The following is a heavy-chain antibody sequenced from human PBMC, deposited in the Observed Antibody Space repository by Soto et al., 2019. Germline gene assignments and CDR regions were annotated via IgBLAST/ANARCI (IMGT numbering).Heavy chain of an antibody. J-gene: IGHJ4*02. CDR2: ISGSGGST. CDR1: GFIFSSYV. CDR3: AKDVSSSLYYFDY. V-gene: IGHV3-23*01. D-gene: IGHD6-13*01. Sequence: EVQLLESGGGLVQPGGSLRLSCATSGFIFSSYVMSWVRQAPGKGLEWVSGISGSGGSTYYADSVKGRFTVSRDNSKNTRYVQMNSLRADDTAVYYCAKDVSSSLYYFDYWGQGTLVTVSS.